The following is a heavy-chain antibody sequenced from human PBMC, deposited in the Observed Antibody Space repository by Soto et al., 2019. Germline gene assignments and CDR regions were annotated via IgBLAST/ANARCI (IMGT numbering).Heavy chain of an antibody. CDR1: GGTFSSYA. D-gene: IGHD3-22*01. Sequence: QVQLVQSGAEVKKPGSSVKVSCKASGGTFSSYAISWVRQAPGQGLEWMGGIIPIFGTANYAQKFQGRVTITADKSTSTAYMEVSSLRSEDTAVYYCARPDYYDSSGYYYPPNYWGQGTLVTVSS. V-gene: IGHV1-69*06. CDR2: IIPIFGTA. CDR3: ARPDYYDSSGYYYPPNY. J-gene: IGHJ4*02.